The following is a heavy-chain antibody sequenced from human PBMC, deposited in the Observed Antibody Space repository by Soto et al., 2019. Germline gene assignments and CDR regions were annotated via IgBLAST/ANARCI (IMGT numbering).Heavy chain of an antibody. CDR3: ARVRSSSSGWLYFDY. CDR2: IGTAGDT. Sequence: EVQLVESGGGLVQPGGSLRLSCAASGFTFSSYDMHWVRQATGKGLEWVSAIGTAGDTYYPGSVKGRFTISRENAKNSLYLQMNSLRAGDTAVYYCARVRSSSSGWLYFDYWGQGTLVTVSS. V-gene: IGHV3-13*01. D-gene: IGHD6-6*01. J-gene: IGHJ4*02. CDR1: GFTFSSYD.